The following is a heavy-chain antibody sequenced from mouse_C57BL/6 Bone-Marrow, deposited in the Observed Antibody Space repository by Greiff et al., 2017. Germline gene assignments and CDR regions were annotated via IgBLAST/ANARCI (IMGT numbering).Heavy chain of an antibody. CDR2: IYPRSGNT. CDR1: GYTFTSYG. V-gene: IGHV1-81*01. Sequence: VQLQQSGAELARPGASVKLSCKASGYTFTSYGISWVKQRTGPGLEWIGEIYPRSGNTYYNEKFKGKATLTADKSSSTAYMELRSLTSEDSAVYFCARSVRLLAWFAYWGQGTLVTVSA. D-gene: IGHD2-3*01. J-gene: IGHJ3*01. CDR3: ARSVRLLAWFAY.